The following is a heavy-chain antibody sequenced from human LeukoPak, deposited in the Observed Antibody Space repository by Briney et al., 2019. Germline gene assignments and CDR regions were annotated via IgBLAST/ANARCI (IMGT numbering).Heavy chain of an antibody. CDR3: ARGGITMVRGVIDY. D-gene: IGHD3-10*01. CDR2: INPSGGST. J-gene: IGHJ4*02. Sequence: GASVKVSCKASGYTFTSYHMPWGGQAPGQGLEWVGKINPSGGSTSYAQKFQGRVTMTRDTSTSTVYMELSSLRSEDTAVYYCARGGITMVRGVIDYWGQGTLVTVSS. V-gene: IGHV1-46*01. CDR1: GYTFTSYH.